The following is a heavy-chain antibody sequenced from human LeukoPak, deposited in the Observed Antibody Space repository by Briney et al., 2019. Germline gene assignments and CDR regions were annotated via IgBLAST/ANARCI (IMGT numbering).Heavy chain of an antibody. J-gene: IGHJ2*01. Sequence: SETLSLTCTVSGGSISSYYWSWIRQPPGKGLEWIGYIYYSGSTNYNPSLKSRVTISVDTSKNQFSLKLSSVTAADTAVYYCARHGPGIQLWLWYFDLGGRGTLVTVSS. V-gene: IGHV4-59*08. CDR3: ARHGPGIQLWLWYFDL. CDR1: GGSISSYY. CDR2: IYYSGST. D-gene: IGHD5-18*01.